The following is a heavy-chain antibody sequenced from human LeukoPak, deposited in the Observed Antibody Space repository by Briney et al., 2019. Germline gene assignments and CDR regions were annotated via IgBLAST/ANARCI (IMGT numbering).Heavy chain of an antibody. CDR1: GFTFSSYA. D-gene: IGHD2/OR15-2a*01. CDR3: ARDLAFSRLDY. CDR2: INPDGIKR. Sequence: GGSLRLSCAASGFTFSSYAMHWVRQAPGKGLEWVASINPDGIKRYSADSVKGRFTISRDNARNSLYLQMDSLRVEDTAFYYCARDLAFSRLDYWGQGVLVTVSS. J-gene: IGHJ4*02. V-gene: IGHV3-7*01.